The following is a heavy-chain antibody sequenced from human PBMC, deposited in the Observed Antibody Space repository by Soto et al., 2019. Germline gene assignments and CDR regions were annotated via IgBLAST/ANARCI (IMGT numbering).Heavy chain of an antibody. Sequence: QVQLVESGGGVVQPGRSLRLSCAASGFTFSSYGMHWVRQAPGKGLEWVAVIWYDGSNKYYADSVKGRFTISRDNSKNTLYLHMNSLRAEDTAVYSCARDYSGSFPDYWGQGTLVTVSS. CDR2: IWYDGSNK. D-gene: IGHD1-26*01. V-gene: IGHV3-33*01. J-gene: IGHJ4*02. CDR1: GFTFSSYG. CDR3: ARDYSGSFPDY.